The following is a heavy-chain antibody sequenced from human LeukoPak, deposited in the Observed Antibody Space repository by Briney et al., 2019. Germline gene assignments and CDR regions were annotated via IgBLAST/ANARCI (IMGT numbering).Heavy chain of an antibody. V-gene: IGHV1-18*01. CDR2: ISAYNGNT. J-gene: IGHJ4*02. CDR1: GYTFTSYG. D-gene: IGHD1-7*01. Sequence: GASVKVSCKASGYTFTSYGISWVRQAPGQGLEWMGWISAYNGNTNYAQKLQGRVTMTTDTSTSTAYMELRSLRSEDTAVYYCATDSWNYVYSSPDYYELKYWGQGTLVTVSS. CDR3: ATDSWNYVYSSPDYYELKY.